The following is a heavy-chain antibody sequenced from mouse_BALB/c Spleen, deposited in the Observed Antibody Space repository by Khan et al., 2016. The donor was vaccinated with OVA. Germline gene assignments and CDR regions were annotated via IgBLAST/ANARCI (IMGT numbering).Heavy chain of an antibody. Sequence: VQLKESGPGLVAPSQSLSITCTVSGFSLSNYGVHWVRQPPGKGLEWLGVIWTGGITNYNSALMSRLSISKDNSTSQVYLTMNRLQTDDTAIYSCARSYDYDVGGFAYWGQGTLVTVSA. D-gene: IGHD2-4*01. CDR3: ARSYDYDVGGFAY. J-gene: IGHJ3*01. CDR1: GFSLSNYG. V-gene: IGHV2-9*02. CDR2: IWTGGIT.